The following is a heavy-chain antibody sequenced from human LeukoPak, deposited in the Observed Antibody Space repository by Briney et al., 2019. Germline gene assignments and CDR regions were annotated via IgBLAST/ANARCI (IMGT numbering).Heavy chain of an antibody. Sequence: ASVKVSCKVSGYTLTELSMHWVRQAPGKGLEWMGGFDPEDGETIYAQKFQGRVTTTEDTSTDTAYMELSSLRSEDTAVYYCATVSSQYSTISDYWGQGTLVTVSS. J-gene: IGHJ4*02. D-gene: IGHD6-6*01. CDR2: FDPEDGET. CDR3: ATVSSQYSTISDY. CDR1: GYTLTELS. V-gene: IGHV1-24*01.